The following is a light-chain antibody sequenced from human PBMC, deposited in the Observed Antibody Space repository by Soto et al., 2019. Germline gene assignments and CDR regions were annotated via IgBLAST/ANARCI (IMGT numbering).Light chain of an antibody. V-gene: IGKV2-28*01. CDR3: MQAQQTPRT. J-gene: IGKJ4*01. CDR2: LGS. Sequence: DIVMTQSPLSRSVSPGEPASISCRSSQSLLRNNGRNYLDWYVQKPGQSPQLLFYLGSTRASGVPDRFSGSGSGADFTLIISRVEAADVGVYFCMQAQQTPRTFGGGTKVEIK. CDR1: QSLLRNNGRNY.